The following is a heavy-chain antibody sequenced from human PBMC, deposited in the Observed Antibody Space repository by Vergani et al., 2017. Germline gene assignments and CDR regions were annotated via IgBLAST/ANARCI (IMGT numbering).Heavy chain of an antibody. Sequence: QLQLQESGPGLVKPSETLSLTCTVSGGSISSSSYYWSWIRQPPGKGLEWIGYIYYSGSTNYNPSLKSRVTISVDTSKNQFSLKLSSVTAADTAVYYCARDGGEGDPTGDYYYYMDVWGKGTTVTVSS. CDR1: GGSISSSSYY. V-gene: IGHV4-61*01. J-gene: IGHJ6*03. D-gene: IGHD3-16*01. CDR3: ARDGGEGDPTGDYYYYMDV. CDR2: IYYSGST.